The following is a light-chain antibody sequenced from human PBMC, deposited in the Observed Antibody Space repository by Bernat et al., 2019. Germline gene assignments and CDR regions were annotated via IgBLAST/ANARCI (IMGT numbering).Light chain of an antibody. J-gene: IGLJ3*02. CDR3: SAWDSGLSAWV. Sequence: QAGLTQPPSVSKGLRQTATLTCTGNSNNVGYQGAAWLQQHQGHPPKLLSYRNNNRPSGISERFSASRSGNTASLTITGLQPEDEADYYCSAWDSGLSAWVFGGGTKLTVL. CDR2: RNN. CDR1: SNNVGYQG. V-gene: IGLV10-54*04.